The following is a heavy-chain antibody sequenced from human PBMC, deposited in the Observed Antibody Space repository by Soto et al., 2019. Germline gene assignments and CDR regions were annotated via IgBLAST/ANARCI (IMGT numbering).Heavy chain of an antibody. D-gene: IGHD3-16*01. Sequence: QVQLVQSGAEVRKPGASVKVSCKASDYTFTTYGISWVRQAPGQGLEWMGWISGYNGHTKYAQKFQGRVTMTTDTSTSTVYMDLRGLRSDDTAVYYCAREGEMPYYYYGLDVWGQGTTVTVSS. CDR3: AREGEMPYYYYGLDV. J-gene: IGHJ6*02. CDR1: DYTFTTYG. V-gene: IGHV1-18*01. CDR2: ISGYNGHT.